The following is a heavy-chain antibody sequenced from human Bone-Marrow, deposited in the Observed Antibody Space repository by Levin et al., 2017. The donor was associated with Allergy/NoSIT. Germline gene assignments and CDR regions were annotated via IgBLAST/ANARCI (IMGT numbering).Heavy chain of an antibody. V-gene: IGHV3-21*01. CDR1: EFTFRNYA. J-gene: IGHJ4*02. CDR2: ISETSINT. D-gene: IGHD2-2*01. CDR3: ARQMIPTAID. Sequence: PGGSLRLSCVASEFTFRNYAMNWVRQAPGQGLEWVSSISETSINTDYADSVKGRFTISRDNAKNSLYLQMNSLRVDDTAVYYCARQMIPTAIDWGQGTLVTVSS.